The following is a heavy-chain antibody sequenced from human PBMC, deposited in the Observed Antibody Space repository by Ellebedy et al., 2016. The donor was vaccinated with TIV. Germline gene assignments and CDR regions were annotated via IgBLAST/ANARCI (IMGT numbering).Heavy chain of an antibody. CDR3: AGSTTVTPTGSFRDY. J-gene: IGHJ4*02. CDR1: GGSISSYY. V-gene: IGHV4-59*12. D-gene: IGHD4-17*01. Sequence: SETLSLXXTVSGGSISSYYWSWIRQPPGKGLEWIGYIYYSGSTNYNPSLKSRVTISVDTSKNQFSLKLSSVTAADTAVYYCAGSTTVTPTGSFRDYWGQGTLVTVSS. CDR2: IYYSGST.